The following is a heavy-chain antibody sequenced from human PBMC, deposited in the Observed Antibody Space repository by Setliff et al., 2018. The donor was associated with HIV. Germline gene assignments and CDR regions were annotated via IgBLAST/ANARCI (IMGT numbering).Heavy chain of an antibody. CDR1: GYSISSGYF. V-gene: IGHV4-38-2*01. Sequence: SETLSLTCSVSGYSISSGYFWNWIRQPPGKGLEWIATIYNSGNSVSNPSLKSRVTISVVTSKNQFSLKLSSVTAADTAVYYCARGTLYYDYVWGTPFPFDYWGQGTLVTVSS. CDR2: IYNSGNS. D-gene: IGHD3-16*01. CDR3: ARGTLYYDYVWGTPFPFDY. J-gene: IGHJ4*02.